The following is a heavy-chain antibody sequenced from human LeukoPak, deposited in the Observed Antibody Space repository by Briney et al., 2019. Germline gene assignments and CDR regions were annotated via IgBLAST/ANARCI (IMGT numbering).Heavy chain of an antibody. J-gene: IGHJ6*03. CDR1: GGSISSYY. Sequence: PSETLSLTCTVSGGSISSYYWSWIRQPPGKGLEWIGYIYYSGSTNYNPSLKSRVTISVDTSKNQFSLKPSSVTAADTAVYYCARRSNYYDSSGYYYYYYMDVWGKGTTVTVSS. CDR3: ARRSNYYDSSGYYYYYYMDV. V-gene: IGHV4-59*01. CDR2: IYYSGST. D-gene: IGHD3-22*01.